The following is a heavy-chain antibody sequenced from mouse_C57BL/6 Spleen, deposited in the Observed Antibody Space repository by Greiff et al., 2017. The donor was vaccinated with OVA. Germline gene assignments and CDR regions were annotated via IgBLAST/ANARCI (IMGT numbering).Heavy chain of an antibody. J-gene: IGHJ4*01. CDR1: GFSLTSYG. CDR3: ARDYGSSSYAMDY. V-gene: IGHV2-6*03. Sequence: VKLVESGPGLVAPSQSLSITCTVSGFSLTSYGVHWVRQPPGKGLEWLVVIWSDGSPTYNSALKSRLSISKDKSKSQVFLKMNSLQTDDTAMYYCARDYGSSSYAMDYWGQGTSVTVSA. CDR2: IWSDGSP. D-gene: IGHD1-1*01.